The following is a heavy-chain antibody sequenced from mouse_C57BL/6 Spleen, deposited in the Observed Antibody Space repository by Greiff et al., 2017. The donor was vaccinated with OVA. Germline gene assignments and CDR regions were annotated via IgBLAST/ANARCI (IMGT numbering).Heavy chain of an antibody. V-gene: IGHV5-9*01. CDR2: ISGGGGNT. D-gene: IGHD2-1*01. CDR3: ARHYGNSYGYFDV. J-gene: IGHJ1*03. Sequence: EVKLMESGGGLVKPGGSLKLSCAASGFTFSSYTMSWVRQTPEKRLEWVATISGGGGNTYYPDSVKGRFTISRDNAKNTLYLQMSSLRSEDTALYYCARHYGNSYGYFDVWGTGTTVTVSS. CDR1: GFTFSSYT.